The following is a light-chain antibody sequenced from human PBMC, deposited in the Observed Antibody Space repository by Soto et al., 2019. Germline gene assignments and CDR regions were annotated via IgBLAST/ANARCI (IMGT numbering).Light chain of an antibody. CDR2: KAS. CDR1: QRISSW. J-gene: IGKJ1*01. CDR3: QTYVNYPLT. V-gene: IGKV1-5*03. Sequence: DIQMTQSPSTLSASVGDRVTITCRASQRISSWLAWYQLKPGKAPNLLIYKASTLETGVPSRFSRSGSGTEFHSPLRRLQHDCFANYFCQTYVNYPLTFGPRTKVEIK.